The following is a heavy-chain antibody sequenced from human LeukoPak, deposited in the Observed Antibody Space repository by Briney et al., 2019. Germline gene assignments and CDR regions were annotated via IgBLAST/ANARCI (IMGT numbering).Heavy chain of an antibody. D-gene: IGHD6-13*01. Sequence: GESLKISCKGSGYSFSNYWIGWVRQMPGKGLEWMGIIYPSDSDTKYSPSFQGQVTISADKSISTAYLQRSSLKASDTAMYYCARPSFRIAGSPGDWGQGTLVTVSS. CDR2: IYPSDSDT. J-gene: IGHJ4*02. CDR3: ARPSFRIAGSPGD. V-gene: IGHV5-51*01. CDR1: GYSFSNYW.